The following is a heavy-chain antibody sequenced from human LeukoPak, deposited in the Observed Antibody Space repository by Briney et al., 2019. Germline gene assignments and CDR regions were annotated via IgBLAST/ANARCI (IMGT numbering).Heavy chain of an antibody. V-gene: IGHV3-11*06. CDR1: GFTFSDYY. Sequence: NPGGSLRLSCAASGFTFSDYYMSWIRQAPGKGVEWVSYISRSSSDTNYADSVKGRFTISRDNAKNSLYLQMNSLRAEDTAVYYCASGGPVTTYDFDYWGQGTLVTVSS. J-gene: IGHJ4*02. CDR2: ISRSSSDT. CDR3: ASGGPVTTYDFDY. D-gene: IGHD4-17*01.